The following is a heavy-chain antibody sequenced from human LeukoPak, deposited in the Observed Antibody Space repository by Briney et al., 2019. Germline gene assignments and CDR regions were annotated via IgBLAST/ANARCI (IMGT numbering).Heavy chain of an antibody. CDR1: LGSIRSYY. V-gene: IGHV4-59*01. D-gene: IGHD6-13*01. Sequence: ETLSLTCTVSLGSIRSYYWSCIRQPPGQGLERFAYIYHSGSSTFNPSPQRPVTLSVDRDNQQYSLKLCSTTTAYIAVYYFSRASMGYVSSWYFDYWGRGTLVTVSS. CDR2: IYHSGSS. CDR3: SRASMGYVSSWYFDY. J-gene: IGHJ4*02.